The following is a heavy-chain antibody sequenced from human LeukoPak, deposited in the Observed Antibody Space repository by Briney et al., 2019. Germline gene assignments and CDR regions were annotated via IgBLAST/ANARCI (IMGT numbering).Heavy chain of an antibody. CDR3: AVVRGTDWFDP. D-gene: IGHD3-10*02. V-gene: IGHV1-2*02. Sequence: GASVKVSCKASGYTFADYYIHWVRQAPGQGLEWVGWMNPNSGDTNYARSFQGRVTVTRDTSISTAYMELSRLRSDDTAVYYCAVVRGTDWFDPWGQGTLVTVSS. CDR2: MNPNSGDT. CDR1: GYTFADYY. J-gene: IGHJ5*02.